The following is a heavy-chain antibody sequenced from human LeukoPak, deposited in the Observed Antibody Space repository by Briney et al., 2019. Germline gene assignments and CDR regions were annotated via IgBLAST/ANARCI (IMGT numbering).Heavy chain of an antibody. CDR2: INYSGST. CDR1: GGSFSGYY. V-gene: IGHV4-34*01. CDR3: ARSRALGGSTGIYYFDY. Sequence: SETLSLTCAVYGGSFSGYYWSWIRQPPGKGLEWIGEINYSGSTNYNPSLKSRVTISVDTSKNQFSLKLSSVTAADTAVYYCARSRALGGSTGIYYFDYWGQGTLVTVSS. J-gene: IGHJ4*02. D-gene: IGHD2-15*01.